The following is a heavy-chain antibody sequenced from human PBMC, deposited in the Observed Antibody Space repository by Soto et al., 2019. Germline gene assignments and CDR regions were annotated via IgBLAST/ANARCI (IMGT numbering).Heavy chain of an antibody. CDR2: INHSGST. Sequence: XTLSLTLSVCGGSFRCYYWSWIRQPPWKGLEWIGEINHSGSTNYNPSLKSRVTISVDTSKNQFSLKLSSVTAADTAVYYCARPRYCSGGSCSKGGWFDPWGQGTLVTVSS. CDR3: ARPRYCSGGSCSKGGWFDP. CDR1: GGSFRCYY. V-gene: IGHV4-34*01. D-gene: IGHD2-15*01. J-gene: IGHJ5*02.